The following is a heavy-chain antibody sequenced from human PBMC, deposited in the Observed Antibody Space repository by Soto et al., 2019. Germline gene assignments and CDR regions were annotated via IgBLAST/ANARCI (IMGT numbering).Heavy chain of an antibody. CDR3: ARWRSYGGTRSFDF. CDR2: ISSGSSYI. Sequence: GGSLRLSCAASGFTFSSYSMSWVRQAPGKGLEWVSSISSGSSYIYDADSVKGRCTISRDNAKSSLYLQMNSLRAEDTAVYYCARWRSYGGTRSFDFWGQGTLVTVSS. J-gene: IGHJ4*02. CDR1: GFTFSSYS. V-gene: IGHV3-21*04. D-gene: IGHD3-16*01.